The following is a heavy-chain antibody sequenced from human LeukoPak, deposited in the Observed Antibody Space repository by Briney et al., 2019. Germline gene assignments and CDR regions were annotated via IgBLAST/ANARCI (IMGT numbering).Heavy chain of an antibody. CDR2: INHSGST. V-gene: IGHV4-34*01. CDR1: GGSFSGYY. CDR3: ARGALAAAGTFDY. Sequence: SETLSLTCAVYGGSFSGYYWSWIRQPPGKGLEWIGEINHSGSTNYNPSLKSRVTISVDTSKNQSSLKLSSVTAADTAVYYCARGALAAAGTFDYWGQGTLVTVSS. D-gene: IGHD6-13*01. J-gene: IGHJ4*02.